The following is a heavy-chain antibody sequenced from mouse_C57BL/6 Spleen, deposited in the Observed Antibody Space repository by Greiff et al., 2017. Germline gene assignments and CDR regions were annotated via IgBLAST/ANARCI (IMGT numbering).Heavy chain of an antibody. CDR1: GYTFTEYT. CDR3: ARHEEGYYGSSYAMDY. Sequence: LVESGAELVKPGASVKLSCKASGYTFTEYTIHWVKQRSGQGLEWIGWFYPGSGSIKYNEKFKDKATLTADKSSSTVYMELSRLTSEDSAVYFCARHEEGYYGSSYAMDYWGQGTSVTVSS. V-gene: IGHV1-62-2*01. D-gene: IGHD1-1*01. CDR2: FYPGSGSI. J-gene: IGHJ4*01.